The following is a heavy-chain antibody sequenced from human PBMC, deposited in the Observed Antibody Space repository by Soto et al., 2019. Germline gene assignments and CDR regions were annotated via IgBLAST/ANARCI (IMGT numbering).Heavy chain of an antibody. J-gene: IGHJ4*02. CDR3: ARHIAVSGTRGFDH. CDR1: GGSITSNW. V-gene: IGHV4-4*02. Sequence: QVRLQESGPGLMKPSGTLSLTCAVSGGSITSNWWSWVRQPPGKGLEWIAEIFHTGSANYNPSLMGRLTISMDKSRNHLSLNLNSVTAADTAVYYCARHIAVSGTRGFDHWGQGTLVTVSS. D-gene: IGHD2-21*01. CDR2: IFHTGSA.